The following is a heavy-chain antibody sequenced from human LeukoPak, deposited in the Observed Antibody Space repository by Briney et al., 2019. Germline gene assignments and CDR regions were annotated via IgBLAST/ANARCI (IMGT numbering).Heavy chain of an antibody. V-gene: IGHV3-23*01. D-gene: IGHD3-22*01. CDR1: GFTVSSNY. Sequence: PGGSLRLSCAASGFTVSSNYMSWVRQAPGKGLAWVSTISSGGGSTYYADSVKGRFTISRDDSKNTVYLQMNSLRAEDTAVYYCARRVPDSSGYYYFDYWGQGTLVTVSS. CDR3: ARRVPDSSGYYYFDY. CDR2: ISSGGGST. J-gene: IGHJ4*02.